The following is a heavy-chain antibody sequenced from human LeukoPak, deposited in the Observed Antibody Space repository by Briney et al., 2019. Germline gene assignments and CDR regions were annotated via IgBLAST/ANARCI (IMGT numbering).Heavy chain of an antibody. CDR3: AIRATAEYFDY. V-gene: IGHV5-51*01. J-gene: IGHJ4*02. CDR2: IYPGDSDT. Sequence: GESLKISCKGSGYTFTNHWIAWVRQMPGKGLEWMGIIYPGDSDTKYSPSFQGRVTISADKSTNTAYLQWSSLTASDTAIYYCAIRATAEYFDYWGQGTLVTVSS. CDR1: GYTFTNHW.